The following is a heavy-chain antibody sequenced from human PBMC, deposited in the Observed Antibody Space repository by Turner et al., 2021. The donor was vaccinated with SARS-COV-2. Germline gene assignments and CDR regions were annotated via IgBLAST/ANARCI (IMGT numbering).Heavy chain of an antibody. D-gene: IGHD3-22*01. Sequence: EVQVVESGGGLVQPGGSLLLACAASGFTFRSYEMNWVRQAPGKGLEWVSYISSSGSTIYYADSVKGRFTISRDNAKNSLYLQMNSLRAEDTAVYYCARDQYYDSSGYYFFRASYFDLWGRGTLVTVSS. J-gene: IGHJ2*01. CDR1: GFTFRSYE. CDR3: ARDQYYDSSGYYFFRASYFDL. V-gene: IGHV3-48*03. CDR2: ISSSGSTI.